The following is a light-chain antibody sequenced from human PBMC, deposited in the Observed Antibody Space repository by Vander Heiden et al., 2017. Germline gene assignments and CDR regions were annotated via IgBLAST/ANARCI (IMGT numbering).Light chain of an antibody. Sequence: DMQMTQSPSSLSASVGDRVTITCRTSQGITNSLAWYQQKPGKAPKLLIYDASTLHVGVPSRFSGSGSGTEFTLAISSLQPEDVATYYCQKYNSGLSWTFGQGTKVEIK. CDR2: DAS. CDR1: QGITNS. J-gene: IGKJ1*01. CDR3: QKYNSGLSWT. V-gene: IGKV1-27*01.